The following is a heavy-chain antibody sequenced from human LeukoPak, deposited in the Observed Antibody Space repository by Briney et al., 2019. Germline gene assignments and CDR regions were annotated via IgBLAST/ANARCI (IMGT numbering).Heavy chain of an antibody. CDR3: ARSYGDYDVSRFDY. V-gene: IGHV3-21*04. J-gene: IGHJ4*02. Sequence: SVRGRFTISRDNARNSLYLQMNSLRDEDTAVYYCARSYGDYDVSRFDYWGQGTLVTVSS. D-gene: IGHD4-17*01.